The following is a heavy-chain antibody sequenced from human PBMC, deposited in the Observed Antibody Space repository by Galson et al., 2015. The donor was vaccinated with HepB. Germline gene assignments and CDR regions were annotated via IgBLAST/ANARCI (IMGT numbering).Heavy chain of an antibody. CDR3: AKMAVAGYFDY. D-gene: IGHD6-19*01. CDR1: GFMFSTST. CDR2: MSYDGSDK. J-gene: IGHJ4*02. V-gene: IGHV3-30*04. Sequence: SLRLSCAASGFMFSTSTIYWVRQAPGKGLEWVAVMSYDGSDKYYADSVKGRFTISGDNSKNTLFLQMNSLRAEDTAVYYCAKMAVAGYFDYWGQGTLVAVSS.